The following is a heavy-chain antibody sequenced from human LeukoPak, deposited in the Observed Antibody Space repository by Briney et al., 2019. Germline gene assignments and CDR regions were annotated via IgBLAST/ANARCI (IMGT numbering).Heavy chain of an antibody. D-gene: IGHD2-15*01. Sequence: GGSLRLSCAASGFTFSSYWMIWVRQAPGKGLEWVANINQDGSARYSVDSVKGRFTISRDNAKNSLYLQMNSLRAEDTAVYYCARDHVVGAIFDYWGQGTLVTVSS. CDR3: ARDHVVGAIFDY. CDR2: INQDGSAR. V-gene: IGHV3-7*01. J-gene: IGHJ4*02. CDR1: GFTFSSYW.